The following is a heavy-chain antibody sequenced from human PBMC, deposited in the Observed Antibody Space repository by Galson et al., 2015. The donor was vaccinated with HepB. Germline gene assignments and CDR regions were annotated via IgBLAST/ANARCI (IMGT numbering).Heavy chain of an antibody. CDR2: IKQDGSEK. D-gene: IGHD1-26*01. CDR1: GFTFSSYW. CDR3: VSTSRRSSIDY. Sequence: SLRLSCAASGFTFSSYWMSWVRQAPGKGLGWVANIKQDGSEKYYVDSVKGRFTISRDNAKNSLYLQVNSLRAEDTALYYCVSTSRRSSIDYWGQGTLVAVSS. J-gene: IGHJ4*02. V-gene: IGHV3-7*01.